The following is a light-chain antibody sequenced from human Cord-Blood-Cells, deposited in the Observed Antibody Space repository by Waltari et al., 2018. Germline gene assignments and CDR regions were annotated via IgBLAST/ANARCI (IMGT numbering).Light chain of an antibody. J-gene: IGLJ3*02. Sequence: YELTQPPAVSVSPGQTARITCSGDAFPKQYAYLYQQKPGQAPVLVIYKDSERPSGITERFSGSSRGTTVTLTTSGVQAEDEADYYSQEEDGSGTWVFGGGTKVAVL. CDR1: AFPKQY. V-gene: IGLV3-25*02. CDR3: QEEDGSGTWV. CDR2: KDS.